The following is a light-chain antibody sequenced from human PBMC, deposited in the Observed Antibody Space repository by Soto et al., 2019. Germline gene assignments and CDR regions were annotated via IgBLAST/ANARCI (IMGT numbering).Light chain of an antibody. CDR3: QQYNNWPSFT. J-gene: IGKJ3*01. CDR2: RAS. Sequence: EIVMTQSPATLPASPGERATLSCRASQSVSSDLAWYQQKPGQAPRLIIYRASTRATGIPARFSGSGSGTEFTLTISSLQSEDFAVYYCQQYNNWPSFTFGPGTKVDIK. V-gene: IGKV3-15*01. CDR1: QSVSSD.